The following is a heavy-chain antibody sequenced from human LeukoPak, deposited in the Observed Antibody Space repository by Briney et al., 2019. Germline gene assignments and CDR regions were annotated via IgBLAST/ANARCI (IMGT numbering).Heavy chain of an antibody. D-gene: IGHD4-17*01. CDR1: GASISSYY. Sequence: SETLSLTCTVSGASISSYYWSWIRQPPGKGLEWIGYIHYSGGTKYNPSLKSRVTMSVDTSKNQFSLKLSSVTAADTAIYHCTRGTVTTYYFDSWGQGTRVTVSS. CDR3: TRGTVTTYYFDS. CDR2: IHYSGGT. J-gene: IGHJ4*02. V-gene: IGHV4-59*01.